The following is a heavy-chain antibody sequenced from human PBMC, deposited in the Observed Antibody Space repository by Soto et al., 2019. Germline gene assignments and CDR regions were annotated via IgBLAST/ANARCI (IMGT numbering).Heavy chain of an antibody. CDR2: IIPIFGTA. CDR1: GGTFSSYA. CDR3: ASIAAAGRTSDY. Sequence: SVKVSCKASGGTFSSYAISWVRQAPGQGLEWMGGIIPIFGTANYAQKFQGRVTITADESTSTAYMELSSLRSEDTAVYYCASIAAAGRTSDYWGQGTLVTVSS. D-gene: IGHD6-13*01. J-gene: IGHJ4*02. V-gene: IGHV1-69*13.